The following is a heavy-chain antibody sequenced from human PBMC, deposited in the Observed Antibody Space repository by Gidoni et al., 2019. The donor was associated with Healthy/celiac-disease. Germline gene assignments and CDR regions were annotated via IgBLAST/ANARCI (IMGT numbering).Heavy chain of an antibody. CDR3: ARLTEGYYYYYGMDV. CDR1: GYIFTSYW. Sequence: EVQQVQSGAEVTKTGASLKLSCKGSGYIFTSYWLGWVSKMPGKGLEWMGIIYPGDSDTRSSPSCQGQVTISADKSISTAYLQWSSLKASDTAMYYCARLTEGYYYYYGMDVWGQGTTVTVSS. CDR2: IYPGDSDT. J-gene: IGHJ6*02. V-gene: IGHV5-51*01.